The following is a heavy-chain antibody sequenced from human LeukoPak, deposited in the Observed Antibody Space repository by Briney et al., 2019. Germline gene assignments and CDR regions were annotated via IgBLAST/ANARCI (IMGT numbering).Heavy chain of an antibody. CDR1: GYSFIDYY. CDR2: INPNSGGT. CDR3: ARDLAAALQGY. Sequence: ASVKLSCKASGYSFIDYYMHWVRQAPGQGLEWMGWINPNSGGTNYAQKFQGRVTMTRDTSIGTAYMELSTLTSDDTAVYYCARDLAAALQGYWGQGTLVTVSS. V-gene: IGHV1-2*02. J-gene: IGHJ4*02. D-gene: IGHD6-13*01.